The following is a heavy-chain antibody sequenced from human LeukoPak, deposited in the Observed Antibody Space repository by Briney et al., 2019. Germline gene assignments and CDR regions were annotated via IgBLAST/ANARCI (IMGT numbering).Heavy chain of an antibody. CDR2: IGGSGYTT. CDR1: GFTFNSYA. D-gene: IGHD2-2*01. J-gene: IGHJ4*02. V-gene: IGHV3-23*01. Sequence: PGGSLRLSCAASGFTFNSYAMSWVRQAPGRGLEWVSAIGGSGYTTYYADSVKGRFTRSRDNPKHTLYLQVNSLRDENTAVYYCAKCMEPAARGSFDYWGQGTLVTVSS. CDR3: AKCMEPAARGSFDY.